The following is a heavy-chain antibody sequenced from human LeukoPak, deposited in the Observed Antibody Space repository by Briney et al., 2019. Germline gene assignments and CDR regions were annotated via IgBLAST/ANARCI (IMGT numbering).Heavy chain of an antibody. CDR2: MNPNSGNR. D-gene: IGHD3-22*01. CDR1: GYAFTSYD. CDR3: ARGLRYYDSSGHYSFDF. V-gene: IGHV1-8*01. Sequence: ASVKVSCKASGYAFTSYDINWVRQATGQGLEWMGWMNPNSGNRGYAQKFQGRVTMTRNTAISTAYMELSSLRSEDTAVYYCARGLRYYDSSGHYSFDFWGQGTLVTVSS. J-gene: IGHJ4*02.